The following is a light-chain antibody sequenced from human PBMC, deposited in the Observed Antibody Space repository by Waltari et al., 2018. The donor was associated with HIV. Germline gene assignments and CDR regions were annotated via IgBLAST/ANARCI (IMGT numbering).Light chain of an antibody. CDR1: STGVGSYDL. CDR3: CSYAGSSAVV. CDR2: AVS. J-gene: IGLJ2*01. Sequence: QSALTQPACVSGSPGQSITIPCTGTSTGVGSYDLAHWYQKHPGKAPKLMIYAVSKRPSGVSNRFSGSKSGNTASLTISGLQAEDEADYYCCSYAGSSAVVFGGGTKLTVL. V-gene: IGLV2-23*02.